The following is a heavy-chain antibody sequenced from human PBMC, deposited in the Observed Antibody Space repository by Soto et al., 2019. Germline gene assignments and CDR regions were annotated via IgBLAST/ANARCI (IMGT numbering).Heavy chain of an antibody. J-gene: IGHJ4*02. CDR3: AKDRLSLVVAEHPHFDC. V-gene: IGHV3-23*01. Sequence: EVQLLDSGGGLVQPGGSLRLSCAASGFTFSNYAMSWVRQAPGKGLEWVSAISGSGGSTYYADSVKGRFTISRDNSKNTLYRQMNSLRAEDTAVYYCAKDRLSLVVAEHPHFDCWGEGSMVTVCS. D-gene: IGHD2-15*01. CDR1: GFTFSNYA. CDR2: ISGSGGST.